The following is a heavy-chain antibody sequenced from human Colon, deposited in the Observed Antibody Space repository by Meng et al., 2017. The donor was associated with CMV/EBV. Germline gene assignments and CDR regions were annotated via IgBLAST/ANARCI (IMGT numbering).Heavy chain of an antibody. CDR3: GRHAAGYGMDV. D-gene: IGHD6-13*01. V-gene: IGHV5-51*01. J-gene: IGHJ6*02. CDR1: GYIFADFW. CDR2: IYPRDSDT. Sequence: KVSCKASGYIFADFWIGWVRQVPGKGLEFVGMIYPRDSDTRYSRSFEGQVTISADRSTNTAYLQWSNLKASDSAMYYCGRHAAGYGMDVWGQGTTVTVSS.